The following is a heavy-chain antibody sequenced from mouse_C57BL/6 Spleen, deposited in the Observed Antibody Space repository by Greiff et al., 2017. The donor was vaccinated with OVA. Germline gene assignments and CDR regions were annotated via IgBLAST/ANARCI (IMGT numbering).Heavy chain of an antibody. V-gene: IGHV3-6*01. CDR2: ISYDGSN. J-gene: IGHJ2*01. CDR3: AREGYSNYGY. CDR1: GYSITSGYY. D-gene: IGHD2-5*01. Sequence: EVKLQESGPGLVKPSQSLSLTCSVTGYSITSGYYWNWIRQFPGNKLEWMGYISYDGSNNYNPSLKNRISITRDTSKNQFFLKLNSVTTEDTATYYCAREGYSNYGYWGQGTTLTVSS.